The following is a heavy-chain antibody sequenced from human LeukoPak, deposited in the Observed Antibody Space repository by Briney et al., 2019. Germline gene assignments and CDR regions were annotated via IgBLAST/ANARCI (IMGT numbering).Heavy chain of an antibody. CDR1: GFTFSGHP. CDR3: ARDFDTGWGFDY. Sequence: PGGSLRLSCAAAGFTFSGHPMHWVRQAPGTGLEFLSSITTDETTSYYADSVRGRFTIPRDNSKNTLYLQMDSLRPEDTAGHYCARDFDTGWGFDYWGQGTLVTVSS. D-gene: IGHD6-19*01. J-gene: IGHJ4*02. CDR2: ITTDETTS. V-gene: IGHV3-64*02.